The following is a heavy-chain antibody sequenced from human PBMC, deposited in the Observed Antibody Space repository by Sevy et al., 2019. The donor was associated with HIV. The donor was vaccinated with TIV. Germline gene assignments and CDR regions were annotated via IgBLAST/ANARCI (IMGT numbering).Heavy chain of an antibody. CDR2: IYYSGST. V-gene: IGHV4-39*01. Sequence: SETLSLTCTVSGGSISSNSYYWGWIRQPPGKGLEWIGRIYYSGSTYYNPSLKSRVTISLDTSKNQFSLKLSSVTAADTAVYYCARHERDGFYYLDNWGQGTLVTVSS. CDR3: ARHERDGFYYLDN. J-gene: IGHJ4*02. CDR1: GGSISSNSYY. D-gene: IGHD5-12*01.